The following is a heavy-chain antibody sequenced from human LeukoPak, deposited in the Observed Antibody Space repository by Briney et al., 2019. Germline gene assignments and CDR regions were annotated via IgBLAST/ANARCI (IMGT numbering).Heavy chain of an antibody. J-gene: IGHJ3*02. Sequence: PGGSLRLSCAASRFTFSTYWMSWVRQAPGKGLEWVANIKQDGSEKYYVNSVKGRFTIPRDNAKNSLYLQMNSLRAEDTAVYYCASQYCSSRTCYTDAFDIWGQGTMVTVSS. CDR2: IKQDGSEK. V-gene: IGHV3-7*01. CDR3: ASQYCSSRTCYTDAFDI. CDR1: RFTFSTYW. D-gene: IGHD2-2*02.